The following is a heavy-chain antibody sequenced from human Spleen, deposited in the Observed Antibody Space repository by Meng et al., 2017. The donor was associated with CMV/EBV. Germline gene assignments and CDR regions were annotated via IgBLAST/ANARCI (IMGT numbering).Heavy chain of an antibody. CDR1: GASIPHGGYY. CDR2: IYFSGVP. D-gene: IGHD1-1*01. J-gene: IGHJ4*02. Sequence: CTVSGASIPHGGYYWSWIRQHPERGLEWIGFIYFSGVPYYNPSLKSRITISVDASKRQFFLKLNSVTAADTAVYYCAKTDSREGGFDSWGQGTLVTVSS. CDR3: AKTDSREGGFDS. V-gene: IGHV4-31*03.